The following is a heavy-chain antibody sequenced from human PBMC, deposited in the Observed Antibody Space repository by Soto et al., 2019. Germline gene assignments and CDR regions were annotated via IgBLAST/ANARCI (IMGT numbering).Heavy chain of an antibody. CDR2: MSPKTGNT. Sequence: QVQLVQSGAEVKKPGASVKVSCKASGYTFTSYDINWVRQATGQGLEWIGWMSPKTGNTGYAQNFQGRVTMTRNPSISTAYMELSRLTSEDTAIYYCARGPPDWGFDLSGQGTLVPVSS. V-gene: IGHV1-8*01. CDR3: ARGPPDWGFDL. J-gene: IGHJ4*02. CDR1: GYTFTSYD. D-gene: IGHD7-27*01.